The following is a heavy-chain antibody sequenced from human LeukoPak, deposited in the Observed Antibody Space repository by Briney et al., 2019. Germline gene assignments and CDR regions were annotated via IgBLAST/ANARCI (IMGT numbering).Heavy chain of an antibody. D-gene: IGHD3-16*01. J-gene: IGHJ6*02. CDR3: AKDIDDCVPSSYGMDV. Sequence: GGSLRLSCAASGFTFDDYAMHWVRQAPGKGLEWVSGISWNSGSIGYADSVKGRFTISRDNAKNSLYLQMNSLRAEDTALYYCAKDIDDCVPSSYGMDVWGQGTTVTVSS. V-gene: IGHV3-9*01. CDR2: ISWNSGSI. CDR1: GFTFDDYA.